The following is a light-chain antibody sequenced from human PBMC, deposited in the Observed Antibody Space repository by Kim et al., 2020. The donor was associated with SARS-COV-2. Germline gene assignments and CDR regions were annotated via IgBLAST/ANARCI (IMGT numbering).Light chain of an antibody. CDR1: SSDVVGYTY. Sequence: GRSVPTSCTGTSSDVVGYTYVSWYQQHPGKAPKLMIYEVSKRPSGVPDRFSGSKSGNTASLTVSGLQAEDEADYYCSSYAGSNNLVFGGGTQLTVL. V-gene: IGLV2-8*01. CDR2: EVS. J-gene: IGLJ3*02. CDR3: SSYAGSNNLV.